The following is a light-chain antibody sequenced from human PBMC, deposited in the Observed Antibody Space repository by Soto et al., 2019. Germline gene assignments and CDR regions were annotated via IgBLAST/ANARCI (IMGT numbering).Light chain of an antibody. CDR2: GAS. Sequence: EIVMTQSPSTLSVSPGEGATLSCSASENVDTNLAWYQHKPGQAPRLLIYGASTRAAGVPARFSGSGSGTEFTLTISSLESEDVAVYYCQQCHKWPRITFGPRRRLEIK. CDR3: QQCHKWPRIT. CDR1: ENVDTN. V-gene: IGKV3-15*01. J-gene: IGKJ5*01.